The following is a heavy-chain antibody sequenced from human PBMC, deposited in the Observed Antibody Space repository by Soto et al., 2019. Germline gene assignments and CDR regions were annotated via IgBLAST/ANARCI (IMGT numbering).Heavy chain of an antibody. V-gene: IGHV4-59*01. Sequence: PSETLSLTCTVSGGSISSYYWSWIRQPPGKGLEWIGYIYYSGSTNYNPSLKSRVTISVDTSKNQFSLKLSSVTAADTAIYYCARYSNNWFQTEGMDVWGQGTTVTVYS. CDR3: ARYSNNWFQTEGMDV. CDR1: GGSISSYY. J-gene: IGHJ6*02. CDR2: IYYSGST. D-gene: IGHD6-13*01.